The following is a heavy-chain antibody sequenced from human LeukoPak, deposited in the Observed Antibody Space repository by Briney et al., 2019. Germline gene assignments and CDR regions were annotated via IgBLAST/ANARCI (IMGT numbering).Heavy chain of an antibody. CDR3: ARVTTVPGGYFDL. D-gene: IGHD4-17*01. J-gene: IGHJ2*01. CDR1: GGSISSGGYS. CDR2: IYHSGST. V-gene: IGHV4-30-2*01. Sequence: PSETLSLTCAVSGGSISSGGYSWSWIRQPPGKGLEWIGYIYHSGSTYYNPSLKSRATISVDRSKNQFSLKLSSVTAADTAVYYCARVTTVPGGYFDLWGRGTLVTVSS.